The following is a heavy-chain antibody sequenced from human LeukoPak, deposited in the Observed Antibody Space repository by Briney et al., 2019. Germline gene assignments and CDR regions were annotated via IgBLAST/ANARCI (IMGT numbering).Heavy chain of an antibody. V-gene: IGHV4-34*01. D-gene: IGHD1-1*01. CDR3: ARVSWFPGTSYYYMDV. CDR2: INHNGGT. J-gene: IGHJ6*03. CDR1: GGSFSGYF. Sequence: SETLSLTCAVYGGSFSGYFWSWIRQPPGKGLEWIGDINHNGGTNYNPSLKSRVTISVDTSKNQFSLKLSSVTAADTAVYYCARVSWFPGTSYYYMDVWGKETTVTVSS.